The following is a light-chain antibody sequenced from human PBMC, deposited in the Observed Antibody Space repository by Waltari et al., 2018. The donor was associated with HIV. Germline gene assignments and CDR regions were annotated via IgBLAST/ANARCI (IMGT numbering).Light chain of an antibody. V-gene: IGLV3-1*01. CDR3: QAWDTTNTGVV. J-gene: IGLJ2*01. CDR1: KLGDKS. CDR2: QTN. Sequence: SYELTQPSSVSVSPGQTATITCSGDKLGDKSASWYQQKPGQSPVLVIYQTNKRHSGIPDRFSGSNSGNTATLTISGTQAMDEAAYYCQAWDTTNTGVVFGGVTKLTVL.